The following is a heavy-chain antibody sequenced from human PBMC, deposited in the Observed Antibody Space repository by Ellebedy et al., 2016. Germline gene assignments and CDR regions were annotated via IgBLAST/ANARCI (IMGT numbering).Heavy chain of an antibody. CDR2: INAGNGNT. D-gene: IGHD2-2*01. V-gene: IGHV1-3*01. Sequence: ASVKVSCXASGYTFTSYAMHWVRQAPGQRLEWMGWINAGNGNTKYSQKFQGRVTITRDTSASTAYMELSSLRSEDTAVYYCARVGDQLLPSVDYWGQGTLVTVSS. CDR1: GYTFTSYA. J-gene: IGHJ4*02. CDR3: ARVGDQLLPSVDY.